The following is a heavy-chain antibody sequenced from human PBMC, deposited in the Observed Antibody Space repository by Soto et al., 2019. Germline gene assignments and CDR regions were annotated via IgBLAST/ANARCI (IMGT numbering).Heavy chain of an antibody. Sequence: SETLSLTCTVSGGSISSYYWSWIRQPPGKGLEWIGYIYYIGSTNYNPSLKSRVTISVDTSKNQFSLKLSSVTAADTAVYYCATQKAARPAFDIWGQGTMVTVSS. V-gene: IGHV4-59*01. CDR2: IYYIGST. D-gene: IGHD6-6*01. CDR1: GGSISSYY. CDR3: ATQKAARPAFDI. J-gene: IGHJ3*02.